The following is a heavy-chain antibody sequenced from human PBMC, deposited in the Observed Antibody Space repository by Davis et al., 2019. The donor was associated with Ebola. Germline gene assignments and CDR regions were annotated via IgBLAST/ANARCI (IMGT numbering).Heavy chain of an antibody. CDR2: IIPSFGTP. D-gene: IGHD5-18*01. J-gene: IGHJ4*02. Sequence: AASVKVSCKASGGTFSTSAISWVRQAPGQGLQWMGRIIPSFGTPNYAQRFQGRVTITAEESTSTVYMVLTSLRSEDTAVYYCARDGRDTAIYYWGQGTLVTVSS. CDR1: GGTFSTSA. V-gene: IGHV1-69*13. CDR3: ARDGRDTAIYY.